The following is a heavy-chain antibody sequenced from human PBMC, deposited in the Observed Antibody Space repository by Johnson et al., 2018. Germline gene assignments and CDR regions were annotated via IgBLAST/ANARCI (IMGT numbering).Heavy chain of an antibody. Sequence: QVQLVESGGGVAQAGRSLRVSCAASGFNFSRNAMHWVRQAPGKGLEWVAVISFDESNKQYSDAVKGRFTISRDNSKDTLYLQMNSLRTEDTAVYYCAKDQIAVARDYYYGMDVWGQGTTVTVSS. V-gene: IGHV3-30*18. CDR1: GFNFSRNA. D-gene: IGHD6-19*01. CDR2: ISFDESNK. CDR3: AKDQIAVARDYYYGMDV. J-gene: IGHJ6*02.